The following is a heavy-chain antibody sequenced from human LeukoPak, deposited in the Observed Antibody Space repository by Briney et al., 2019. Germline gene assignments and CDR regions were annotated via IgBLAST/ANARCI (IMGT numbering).Heavy chain of an antibody. Sequence: PGRSLRLSCAASGFTFSSYGMHWVRQAPGKGLEWVSSISSSSSYIYYADSVKGRFTISRDNAKNSLYLQMNSLRAEDTAVYYCASHSGSSRADYWGQGTLVTVSS. CDR1: GFTFSSYG. CDR2: ISSSSSYI. CDR3: ASHSGSSRADY. J-gene: IGHJ4*02. D-gene: IGHD3-10*01. V-gene: IGHV3-21*01.